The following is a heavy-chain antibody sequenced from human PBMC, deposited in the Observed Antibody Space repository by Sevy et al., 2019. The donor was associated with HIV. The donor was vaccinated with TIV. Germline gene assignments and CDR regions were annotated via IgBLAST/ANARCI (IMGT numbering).Heavy chain of an antibody. J-gene: IGHJ4*02. D-gene: IGHD5-18*01. V-gene: IGHV3-53*01. CDR1: GFTVSSNY. Sequence: GGSLRLSCAASGFTVSSNYMSWVRQAPGKGLEWVSVIYSGGSTYYADSVKGRFTISRDNSKNTLYLQMNSLRAEDTAVYYCARLGYSYGAYFDYWGQGTLVTVSS. CDR2: IYSGGST. CDR3: ARLGYSYGAYFDY.